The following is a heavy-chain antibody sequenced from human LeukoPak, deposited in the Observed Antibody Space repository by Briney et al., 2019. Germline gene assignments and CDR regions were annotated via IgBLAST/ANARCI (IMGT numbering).Heavy chain of an antibody. CDR2: IIPIFGTA. CDR1: GGTFSSYA. J-gene: IGHJ3*02. CDR3: ARVRYQVVVIAYDAFDI. V-gene: IGHV1-69*01. D-gene: IGHD2-21*01. Sequence: SVKGSCKASGGTFSSYAISWVRQAPRQGLEWMGGIIPIFGTANYAQKFQGRVTITADESTSTAYMELSSLRSEDTAVYYCARVRYQVVVIAYDAFDIWGQGTMVTVSS.